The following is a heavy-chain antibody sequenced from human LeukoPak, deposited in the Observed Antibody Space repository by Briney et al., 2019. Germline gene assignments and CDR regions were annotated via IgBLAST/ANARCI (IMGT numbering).Heavy chain of an antibody. Sequence: PGGSLRLSCAASGFTFSSYSMNWVRQAPGKGLEWVSSISSSSSYIYYADSVKGRFTISRDNAKNSLYLQMNSLRAEDTAVYYCARGSSYYDSSGRIYYYYMDVWGKGTTVTVSS. CDR1: GFTFSSYS. J-gene: IGHJ6*03. D-gene: IGHD3-22*01. CDR3: ARGSSYYDSSGRIYYYYMDV. CDR2: ISSSSSYI. V-gene: IGHV3-21*01.